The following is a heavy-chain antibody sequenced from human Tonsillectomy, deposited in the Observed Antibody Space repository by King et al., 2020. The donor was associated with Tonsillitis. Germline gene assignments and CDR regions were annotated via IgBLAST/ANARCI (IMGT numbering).Heavy chain of an antibody. CDR1: GASISSYY. D-gene: IGHD3-9*01. Sequence: QLQESGPGLVQPSETLSLTCTVSGASISSYYWSWIRQPPGKGLEWIGYIYYSGSTSYNPSLKSRVTISVDTSKNQFSLKLSSVTAADTAVYSCARGHISNFDWLFPGWFDPWGQGTLVTVSS. CDR2: IYYSGST. CDR3: ARGHISNFDWLFPGWFDP. J-gene: IGHJ5*02. V-gene: IGHV4-59*01.